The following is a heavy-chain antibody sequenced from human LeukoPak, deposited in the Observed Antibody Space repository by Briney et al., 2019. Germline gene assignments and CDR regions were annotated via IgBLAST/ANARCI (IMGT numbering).Heavy chain of an antibody. Sequence: PGGSLRLSCAASGFTFSSYAMHWVRQAPGKGLEWVAFIRSDGSNKSYADSVKGRFTISRDNSKNTLYLQMNSLRTEDTAVYYCARFPVVVDAFDIWGQGTMVTVSS. J-gene: IGHJ3*02. CDR1: GFTFSSYA. CDR3: ARFPVVVDAFDI. D-gene: IGHD2-15*01. CDR2: IRSDGSNK. V-gene: IGHV3-30*02.